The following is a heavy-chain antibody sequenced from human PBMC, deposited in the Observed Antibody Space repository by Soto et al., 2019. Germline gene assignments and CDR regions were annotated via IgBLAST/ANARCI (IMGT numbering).Heavy chain of an antibody. CDR3: ARAIVVTVGGMDV. J-gene: IGHJ6*02. D-gene: IGHD5-12*01. V-gene: IGHV4-30-4*01. CDR2: IYYSGSS. Sequence: QVQLQESGPGLVKPSQTLSLTCTVSGGSISNADYYWSWVRQPPGKGLEWIGYIYYSGSSSFNPSLTSRVTMAKDTSKTQFSLRLTSVTAADTAVYYCARAIVVTVGGMDVWGRGTTVTVSS. CDR1: GGSISNADYY.